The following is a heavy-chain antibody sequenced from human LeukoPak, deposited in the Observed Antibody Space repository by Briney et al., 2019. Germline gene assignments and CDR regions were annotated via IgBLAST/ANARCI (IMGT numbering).Heavy chain of an antibody. J-gene: IGHJ4*02. V-gene: IGHV4-38-2*02. D-gene: IGHD2/OR15-2a*01. CDR3: AKKDSFIAL. Sequence: SETLSLTCNVSGYSITNGYYWAWIRQPPGKGLEWIGSFYHGGSTYYNPSLKSRVTISGDASKNQFSLKVNSVTAADTAVYYCAKKDSFIALWGQGTLDTVSS. CDR2: FYHGGST. CDR1: GYSITNGYY.